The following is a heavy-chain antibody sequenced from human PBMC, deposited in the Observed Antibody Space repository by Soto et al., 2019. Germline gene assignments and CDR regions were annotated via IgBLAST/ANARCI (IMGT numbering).Heavy chain of an antibody. CDR1: GGTFSSYA. CDR2: IIPIFGTA. Sequence: SVKVSCKASGGTFSSYAISWVRQAPGQGLEWMGGIIPIFGTANYAQKFQGRVTITADESTSTAYMELSSLRSEDTAVYYCARDRGYYDSSGYYYEAYYYYGMDVWGQGTTVTVSS. J-gene: IGHJ6*02. V-gene: IGHV1-69*13. CDR3: ARDRGYYDSSGYYYEAYYYYGMDV. D-gene: IGHD3-22*01.